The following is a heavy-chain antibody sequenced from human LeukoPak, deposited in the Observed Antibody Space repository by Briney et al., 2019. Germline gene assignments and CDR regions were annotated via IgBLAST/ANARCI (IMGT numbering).Heavy chain of an antibody. D-gene: IGHD3-16*02. Sequence: SVKVSCKASGGTFSSYAISWVRQAPGQGLEWMGGIIPNFGTANYAQKFQGRVTITADKSTSTAYMELSSLRSEDTAVYYCARDSAAIGYDYVWGSYRYYFDYWGQGTLVTVSS. CDR3: ARDSAAIGYDYVWGSYRYYFDY. J-gene: IGHJ4*02. CDR1: GGTFSSYA. CDR2: IIPNFGTA. V-gene: IGHV1-69*06.